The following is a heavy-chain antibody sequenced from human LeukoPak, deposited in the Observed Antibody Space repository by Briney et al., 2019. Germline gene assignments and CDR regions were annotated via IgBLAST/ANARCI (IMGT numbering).Heavy chain of an antibody. J-gene: IGHJ3*02. CDR2: INPNSGGT. CDR3: ARALGPSDAFDI. D-gene: IGHD3-16*01. V-gene: IGHV1-2*02. CDR1: GYTFTGYY. Sequence: ASVKVPCKASGYTFTGYYMHWVRQAPGQGLEWMGWINPNSGGTNYAQKFQGRVTMTRDTSISTAYMELSRLRSDDTAVYYCARALGPSDAFDIWGQGTMVTVSS.